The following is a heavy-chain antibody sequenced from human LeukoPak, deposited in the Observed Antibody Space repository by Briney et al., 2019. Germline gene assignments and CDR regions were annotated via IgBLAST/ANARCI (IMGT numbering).Heavy chain of an antibody. D-gene: IGHD3-10*01. Sequence: WASVKVSCKASGYTFTSYALHWVRQAPGQRLEWMGWINAGNGNTKYSQKFQGRLSINRDTSASTAYMELSSLTSEDTAVYYCARELPRITMVRGVIGGEDYWGQGTLVTVSS. CDR3: ARELPRITMVRGVIGGEDY. J-gene: IGHJ4*02. V-gene: IGHV1-3*01. CDR2: INAGNGNT. CDR1: GYTFTSYA.